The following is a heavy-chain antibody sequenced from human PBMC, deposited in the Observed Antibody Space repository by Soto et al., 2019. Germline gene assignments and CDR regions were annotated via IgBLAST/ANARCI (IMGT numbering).Heavy chain of an antibody. D-gene: IGHD5-18*01. J-gene: IGHJ6*02. CDR2: ISSSSSTI. V-gene: IGHV3-48*02. CDR1: GFTFSSYS. CDR3: ARDRGIRSLNTAMVWGRSYYYGMDV. Sequence: GGSLRLSCAASGFTFSSYSMNWVRQAPGKGLEWVSYISSSSSTIYYADSVKGRFTISRDNAKNSLYLQMNSLRDEDTAVYYCARDRGIRSLNTAMVWGRSYYYGMDVWGQGTTVTVSS.